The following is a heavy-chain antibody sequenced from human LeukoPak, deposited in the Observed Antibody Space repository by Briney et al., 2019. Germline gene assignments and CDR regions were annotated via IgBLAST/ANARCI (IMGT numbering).Heavy chain of an antibody. CDR3: ARHYNWNDIGMDV. J-gene: IGHJ6*02. Sequence: ASVKVSCKASGYTFTGYYMHWVRQAPGQGLEWMGWINPNSGGTNYAQKFQGRVTMTRDTSISTAYMELSRLRSDDTAVYYCARHYNWNDIGMDVWGQGTTVTVSS. D-gene: IGHD1-1*01. CDR2: INPNSGGT. CDR1: GYTFTGYY. V-gene: IGHV1-2*02.